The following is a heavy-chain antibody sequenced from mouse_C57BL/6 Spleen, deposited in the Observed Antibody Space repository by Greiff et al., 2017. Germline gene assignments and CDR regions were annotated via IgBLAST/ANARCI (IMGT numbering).Heavy chain of an antibody. V-gene: IGHV1-55*01. CDR3: ARYVPSYYFDY. CDR1: GYTFTSYW. CDR2: IYPGSGST. J-gene: IGHJ2*01. Sequence: QVHVKQPGAELVKPGASVKMSCKASGYTFTSYWITWVKQRPGQGLEWIGDIYPGSGSTNYNEKFKSKATLTVDTSSSTAYMQRSSLTSEDSAVYYCARYVPSYYFDYWGQGTTLTVSS.